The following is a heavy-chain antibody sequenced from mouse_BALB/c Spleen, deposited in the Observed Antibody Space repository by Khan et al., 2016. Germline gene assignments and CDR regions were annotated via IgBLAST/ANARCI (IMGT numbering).Heavy chain of an antibody. D-gene: IGHD2-10*01. CDR1: GYTFTSYW. CDR3: ASCAYYGNYLFAY. J-gene: IGHJ3*01. CDR2: IYHRTGYT. V-gene: IGHV1-7*01. Sequence: QVQLQQSGAELAKPGASVKMSCKASGYTFTSYWMHWVKQRPGQGLEWIGYIYHRTGYTEYNQKFKDKATLTADKSSSTAYMQLSSLTSEDSAVSYRASCAYYGNYLFAYWGQGTLVTVSS.